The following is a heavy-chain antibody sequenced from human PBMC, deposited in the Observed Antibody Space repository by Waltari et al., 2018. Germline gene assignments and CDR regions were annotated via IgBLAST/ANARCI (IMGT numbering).Heavy chain of an antibody. CDR1: GFPFSSYS. V-gene: IGHV3-21*01. D-gene: IGHD4-17*01. Sequence: EVQLVESGGGLVKPGGSLRLSCAASGFPFSSYSMNWVRQAPGKGLEWVSSISSSSSYIYYADSVKGRFTISRDNAKNSLYLQMNSLRAEDTAVYYCARVTTVTQSDYWGQGTLVTVSS. CDR2: ISSSSSYI. CDR3: ARVTTVTQSDY. J-gene: IGHJ4*02.